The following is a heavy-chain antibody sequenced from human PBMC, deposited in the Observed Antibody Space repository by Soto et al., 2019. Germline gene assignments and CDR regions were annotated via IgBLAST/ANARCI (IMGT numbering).Heavy chain of an antibody. J-gene: IGHJ4*02. CDR1: GGSISSGGYS. V-gene: IGHV4-30-2*01. D-gene: IGHD3-22*01. Sequence: QLQLQESGSGLVKPSQTLSLTCAVSGGSISSGGYSWSWIRQPPGKGLEWIGYIYHSGSTYYNPSLKSRVTISVDRSKNQFSLKLSSVTAADTAVYYCARGYYYDSSGYYWGLYYFDYWGQGTLVTVSS. CDR2: IYHSGST. CDR3: ARGYYYDSSGYYWGLYYFDY.